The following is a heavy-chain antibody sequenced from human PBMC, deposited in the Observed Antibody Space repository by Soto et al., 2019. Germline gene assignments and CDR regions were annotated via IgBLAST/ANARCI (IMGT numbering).Heavy chain of an antibody. Sequence: QPGGSLRLSCAASGFTVSSNYMSWVRQAPGKGLEWVSVIESGGRTYYADSVKGRFAISRDNSKNTVYLQMNSLRAEDTAVYYCVKEKYSRSPNHYWGQGILVTVS. CDR3: VKEKYSRSPNHY. D-gene: IGHD6-6*01. V-gene: IGHV3-66*01. CDR1: GFTVSSNY. J-gene: IGHJ4*02. CDR2: IESGGRT.